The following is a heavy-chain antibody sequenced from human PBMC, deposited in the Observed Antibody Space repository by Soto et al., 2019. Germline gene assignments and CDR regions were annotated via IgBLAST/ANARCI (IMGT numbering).Heavy chain of an antibody. J-gene: IGHJ4*02. CDR1: GYTLTDYY. CDR3: ARDMQGWGGY. V-gene: IGHV1-2*02. CDR2: INPKSGDT. Sequence: QVQLVQSGAEVKQPGASVKVSCKASGYTLTDYYLHWVRQAPGQGLVWMGWINPKSGDTKYAQKFQDRVTMTRDTSTSTAYMELSRLRFDDTAVYYCARDMQGWGGYWGQGTQVTVSS. D-gene: IGHD3-16*01.